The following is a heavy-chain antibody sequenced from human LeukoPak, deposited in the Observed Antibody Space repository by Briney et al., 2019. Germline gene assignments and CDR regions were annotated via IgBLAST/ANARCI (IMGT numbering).Heavy chain of an antibody. D-gene: IGHD6-13*01. CDR3: ARGSSSWYKKPFDY. V-gene: IGHV4-34*01. Sequence: SETLPLTCAVYGGSFSGYYWSWIRQPPGKGLEWIGEINHSGSTNYNPSLKSRVTISVDTSKNQFSLKLSSVTAADTAVYYCARGSSSWYKKPFDYWGQGTLVTVSS. J-gene: IGHJ4*02. CDR1: GGSFSGYY. CDR2: INHSGST.